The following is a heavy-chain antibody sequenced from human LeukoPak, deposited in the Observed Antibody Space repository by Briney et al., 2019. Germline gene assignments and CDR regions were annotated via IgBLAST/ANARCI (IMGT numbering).Heavy chain of an antibody. Sequence: GGSLRLSCTTSGFAFDDFAMSWVRQPAGKGLEWVGFIRRGAYGGAAEYAASVKGRFIISRDDSKGIAYLQMNSLKTEDTAVYYCGRNGLVDFDYWGQGSRVIVSP. J-gene: IGHJ4*02. CDR1: GFAFDDFA. CDR2: IRRGAYGGAA. V-gene: IGHV3-49*04. CDR3: GRNGLVDFDY.